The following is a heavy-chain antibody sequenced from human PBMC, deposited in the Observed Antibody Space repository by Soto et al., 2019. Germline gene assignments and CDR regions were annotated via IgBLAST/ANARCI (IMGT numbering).Heavy chain of an antibody. CDR1: GFTFSSYC. CDR3: ARPSWEGPSDI. D-gene: IGHD1-26*01. Sequence: QVQLVESGGGVVQPGRSLRLYCAASGFTFSSYCMHWVRQAPGKGLEWVAVIWYDGSNKYYADSVKGRFTISRDNSKNTLYLQMNSLRAEDTAVYYCARPSWEGPSDIWGQGTMVTVSS. J-gene: IGHJ3*02. CDR2: IWYDGSNK. V-gene: IGHV3-33*01.